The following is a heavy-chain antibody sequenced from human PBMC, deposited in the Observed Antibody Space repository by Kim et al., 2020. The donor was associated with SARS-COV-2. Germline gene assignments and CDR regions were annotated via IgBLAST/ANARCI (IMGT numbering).Heavy chain of an antibody. Sequence: GSGKGRFTISRDNAKNSLYLQMNRLRAEGTAVYYCAGGKVLMVRGVFDYWGQGTLVTVSS. CDR3: AGGKVLMVRGVFDY. J-gene: IGHJ4*02. D-gene: IGHD3-10*01. V-gene: IGHV3-21*01.